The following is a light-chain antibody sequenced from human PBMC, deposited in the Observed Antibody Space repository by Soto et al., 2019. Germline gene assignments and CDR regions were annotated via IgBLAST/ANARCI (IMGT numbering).Light chain of an antibody. V-gene: IGKV3-15*01. CDR3: QQYNDWPPRFT. Sequence: EIVMTQSPATLSVSPGERVTLSCRASQSVRSNLAWYQQKPGQAPRLLIYGASTRATGIPARFSGSGSVTEFTLTISSLQSEDFAVYYCQQYNDWPPRFTFGPGTKVDIK. J-gene: IGKJ3*01. CDR1: QSVRSN. CDR2: GAS.